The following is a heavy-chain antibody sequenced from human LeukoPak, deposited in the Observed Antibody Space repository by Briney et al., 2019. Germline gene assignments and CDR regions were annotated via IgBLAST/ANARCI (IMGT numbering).Heavy chain of an antibody. Sequence: GGSLRLSCAASGFTFDDYGMSWVRQAPGKGLEWVSGINWSGGSTGYADSVKGRFTISRDNAKNSLYLQMNSLRAEDTALYYCARGSELRYSDAFDIWGQGTMVTVSS. D-gene: IGHD2-15*01. V-gene: IGHV3-20*04. J-gene: IGHJ3*02. CDR1: GFTFDDYG. CDR3: ARGSELRYSDAFDI. CDR2: INWSGGST.